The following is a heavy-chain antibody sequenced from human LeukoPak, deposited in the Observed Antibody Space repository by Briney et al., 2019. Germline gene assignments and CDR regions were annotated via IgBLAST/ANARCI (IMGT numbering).Heavy chain of an antibody. V-gene: IGHV4-34*01. CDR1: GGSFSGYY. J-gene: IGHJ4*02. CDR2: INHSGST. CDR3: ARVRTRGALDY. Sequence: SETLSLTCAVYGGSFSGYYWSWIRQPPGKGLEWIGEINHSGSTNYNPSLKSRVTISVDMSKNQFSLKLSSVTAADTAVYYCARVRTRGALDYWGQGTLVTVSS. D-gene: IGHD1-26*01.